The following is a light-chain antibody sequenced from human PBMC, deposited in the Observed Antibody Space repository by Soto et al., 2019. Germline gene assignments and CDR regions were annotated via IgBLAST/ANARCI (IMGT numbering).Light chain of an antibody. CDR1: SSNIGGNS. J-gene: IGLJ1*01. CDR3: GSWDSSLSAYV. V-gene: IGLV1-51*01. CDR2: DDN. Sequence: QSVLTQPPSVSAAPGQEVTISCSGSSSNIGGNSVSWYQQLPGTAPKLLIYDDNKRPSGIPDRFSGSKSGTSATLGITGFQTGDEADYYCGSWDSSLSAYVVGTGTKVTVL.